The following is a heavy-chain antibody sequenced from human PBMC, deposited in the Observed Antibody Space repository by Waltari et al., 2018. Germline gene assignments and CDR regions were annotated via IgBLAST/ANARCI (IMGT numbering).Heavy chain of an antibody. J-gene: IGHJ4*02. V-gene: IGHV3-48*02. CDR2: ISSSSNTI. Sequence: EVQLVESGGGLVQPGGSLRISCAASGFSFNIYNMNWVRQAPGTGLEWVSYISSSSNTIYYADSVKGRFTISRDNAKNSLFLQMNSLRDEDTAVYFCARVLITAAGTCFDYWGQGTLVTVSS. CDR3: ARVLITAAGTCFDY. CDR1: GFSFNIYN. D-gene: IGHD6-13*01.